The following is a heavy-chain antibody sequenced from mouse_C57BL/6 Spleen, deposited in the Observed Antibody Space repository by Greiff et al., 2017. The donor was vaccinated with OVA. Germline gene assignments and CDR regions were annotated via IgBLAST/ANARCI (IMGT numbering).Heavy chain of an antibody. CDR2: IDPEEGDT. V-gene: IGHV14-1*01. CDR1: GFNIKDYY. J-gene: IGHJ3*01. CDR3: AYSNYWFAY. D-gene: IGHD2-5*01. Sequence: VQLQQSGAELVRPGASVKLSCTASGFNIKDYYMHWVKKRPEQGLEWIGRIDPEEGDTEYAPKFQGKATMTADTSSNTAYLQLSSLTSEDTAVYYCAYSNYWFAYWGQGTLVTVSA.